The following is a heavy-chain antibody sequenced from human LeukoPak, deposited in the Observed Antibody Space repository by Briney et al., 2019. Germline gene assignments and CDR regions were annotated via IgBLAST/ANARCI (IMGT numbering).Heavy chain of an antibody. J-gene: IGHJ4*02. Sequence: GGSLRLSCAGSGFTFSSYSMKWICQAPGKGLEWVSSISSSSMYIYYADSVKGRFTISRDNAKKSLYLQMNSLRAEDTAVYYCARDCSGGSCYPRQFYFVYWGQGALVTVSS. CDR3: ARDCSGGSCYPRQFYFVY. CDR1: GFTFSSYS. V-gene: IGHV3-21*01. CDR2: ISSSSMYI. D-gene: IGHD2-15*01.